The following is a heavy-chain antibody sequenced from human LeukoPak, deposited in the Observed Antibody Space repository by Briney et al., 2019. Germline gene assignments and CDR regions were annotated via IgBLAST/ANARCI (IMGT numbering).Heavy chain of an antibody. CDR2: INPSGGST. D-gene: IGHD5-18*01. CDR3: ARLPMETADEGDYFDY. J-gene: IGHJ4*02. Sequence: ASVKVSCKASGYTFTSYYMHWVRQAPGQGLEWMGIINPSGGSTSYAQKFQGRVTITADESTSTAYMELSSLRSEDTAVYYCARLPMETADEGDYFDYWGQGTLVTVSS. CDR1: GYTFTSYY. V-gene: IGHV1-46*01.